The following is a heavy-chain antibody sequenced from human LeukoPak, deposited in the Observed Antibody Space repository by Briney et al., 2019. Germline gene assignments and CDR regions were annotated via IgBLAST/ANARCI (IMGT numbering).Heavy chain of an antibody. CDR2: IYPGGNT. Sequence: GSLRLSCAASGFTVDSKYLRWVRQARGKGVEWVSTIYPGGNTYYAASVDGRFTISRDFSNNTVFLHMNSLSAEDTAMYYCARGDDSGYYDYFDYWGQGALVTVSS. V-gene: IGHV3-53*01. CDR1: GFTVDSKY. J-gene: IGHJ4*02. D-gene: IGHD3-22*01. CDR3: ARGDDSGYYDYFDY.